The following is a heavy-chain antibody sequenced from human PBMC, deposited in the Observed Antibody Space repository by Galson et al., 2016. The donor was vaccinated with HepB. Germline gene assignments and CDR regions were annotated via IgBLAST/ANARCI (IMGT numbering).Heavy chain of an antibody. D-gene: IGHD5-24*01. CDR3: ARVHGYNYDY. V-gene: IGHV1-69*13. Sequence: SVKVSCKASGGTFTRYAISWVRQAPGQGLEWMGGIIPIFGTANYAQKFQGRVTIIADQSTSTAYMELSSLRSEDTAVYYCARVHGYNYDYWGQGTLVTVSS. CDR1: GGTFTRYA. J-gene: IGHJ4*02. CDR2: IIPIFGTA.